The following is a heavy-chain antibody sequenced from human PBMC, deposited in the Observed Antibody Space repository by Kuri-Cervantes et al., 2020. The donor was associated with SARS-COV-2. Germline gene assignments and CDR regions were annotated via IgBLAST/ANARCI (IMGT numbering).Heavy chain of an antibody. CDR2: IYHSGST. D-gene: IGHD6-6*01. V-gene: IGHV4-38-2*02. Sequence: GSLRLSCTVSGYSISSGYYWGWIRQPPGKGLEWIGSIYHSGSTYYNPSLKSRVTISVDTSKNQFSLKLSSVTAADTAVYYCARGGIAARPSPFDYWGQGTLVTVSS. J-gene: IGHJ4*02. CDR3: ARGGIAARPSPFDY. CDR1: GYSISSGYY.